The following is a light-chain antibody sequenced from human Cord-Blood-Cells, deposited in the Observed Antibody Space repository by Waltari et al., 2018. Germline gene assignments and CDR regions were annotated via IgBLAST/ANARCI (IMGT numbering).Light chain of an antibody. V-gene: IGLV2-23*02. CDR2: EVS. Sequence: QSALTQPASVSGFPGQSIPIPSTGTSSDVGSYNLVSWYQQHPGKAPKLMIYEVSKRPSGVSNRFSGSKSGNTASLTISGLQAEDEADYYCCSYAGSSTYVFGTGTKVTVL. CDR3: CSYAGSSTYV. J-gene: IGLJ1*01. CDR1: SSDVGSYNL.